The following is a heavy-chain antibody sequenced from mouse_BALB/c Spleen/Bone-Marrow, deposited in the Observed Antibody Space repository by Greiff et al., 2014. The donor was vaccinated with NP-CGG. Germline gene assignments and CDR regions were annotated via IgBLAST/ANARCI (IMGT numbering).Heavy chain of an antibody. D-gene: IGHD2-4*01. CDR1: GFTFNTYA. J-gene: IGHJ3*01. Sequence: VQLKESGGGLVQPKGSLNLSCAASGFTFNTYAMNWVRQAPGKGLEWVARIRSKSNNYATYYADSVKDRFTISRDDSQSMLYLQMNNLKTEDTAMYYCVRQNYDYAWFAYWGQGTLVTVSA. V-gene: IGHV10-1*02. CDR3: VRQNYDYAWFAY. CDR2: IRSKSNNYAT.